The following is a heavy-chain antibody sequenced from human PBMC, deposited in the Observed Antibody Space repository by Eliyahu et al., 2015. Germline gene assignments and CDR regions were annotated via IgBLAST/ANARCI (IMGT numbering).Heavy chain of an antibody. Sequence: EVQLLESGGGLVQPGGSLRLSCAASGITFSKYAMGWVRQEPGEGLVWVSSISGDGSATFYADPVRGRFTISRDNSKSTLFLQMNSLRAEDTAIYYCAKRRDNSRSRDFDYWGQGTLVTVSS. V-gene: IGHV3-23*01. CDR3: AKRRDNSRSRDFDY. D-gene: IGHD1-14*01. J-gene: IGHJ4*02. CDR2: ISGDGSAT. CDR1: GITFSKYA.